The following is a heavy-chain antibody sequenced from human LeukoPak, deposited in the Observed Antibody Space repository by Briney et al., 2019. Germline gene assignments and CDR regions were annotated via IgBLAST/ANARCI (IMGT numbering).Heavy chain of an antibody. V-gene: IGHV3-21*01. CDR1: GFTFSSYS. Sequence: GGSLRLSCAASGFTFSSYSMNWVRQAPGKGLEWVSSISSSSSYIYYADSVKGRFTISRDNAKNSLYLQMNSLRAEDTAVYYCARARYCSSTSCYTGSDYWGQGTLVTVSS. CDR2: ISSSSSYI. CDR3: ARARYCSSTSCYTGSDY. D-gene: IGHD2-2*02. J-gene: IGHJ4*02.